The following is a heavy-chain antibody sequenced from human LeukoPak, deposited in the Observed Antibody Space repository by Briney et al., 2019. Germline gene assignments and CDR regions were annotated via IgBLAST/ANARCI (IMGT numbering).Heavy chain of an antibody. CDR1: GYTFIGYY. J-gene: IGHJ4*02. CDR3: ARDYCSSTSCLFDY. CDR2: INPRTDST. V-gene: IGHV1-2*06. Sequence: EASVKVSCKASGYTFIGYYIHWVRQAPGQGLEWMGRINPRTDSTNFAQKFQGRVTMTRDTSISTAYMELSRLRSDDTAVYYCARDYCSSTSCLFDYWGQGTLVTVSS. D-gene: IGHD2-2*01.